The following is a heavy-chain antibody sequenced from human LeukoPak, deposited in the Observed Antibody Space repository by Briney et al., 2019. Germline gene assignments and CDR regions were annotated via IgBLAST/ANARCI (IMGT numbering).Heavy chain of an antibody. J-gene: IGHJ4*02. CDR3: ALNFDY. V-gene: IGHV4-39*01. CDR2: IYASGST. Sequence: SETLSLTCTFSGGSISSSSYPWGWIRQPPGKGLEWIGHIYASGSTNYNPSLKSRVTISVDTSKNQFSLKLNSVTAADTAVYFCALNFDYWGQGTLVTVSS. CDR1: GGSISSSSYP.